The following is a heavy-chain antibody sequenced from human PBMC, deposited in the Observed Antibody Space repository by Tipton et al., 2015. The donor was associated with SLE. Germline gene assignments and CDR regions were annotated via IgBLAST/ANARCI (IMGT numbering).Heavy chain of an antibody. CDR1: GGSISSSSYY. CDR2: IYYSGST. V-gene: IGHV4-39*07. D-gene: IGHD3-10*01. J-gene: IGHJ3*02. CDR3: ARDRNVLLWLGAFDI. Sequence: TLSLTCTVSGGSISSSSYYWGWIRQPPGKGLEWIGSIYYSGSTNYNPSLKSRVTISVDTSKNQFSLKLSSVTAADTAVYYCARDRNVLLWLGAFDIWGQGTMVTVSS.